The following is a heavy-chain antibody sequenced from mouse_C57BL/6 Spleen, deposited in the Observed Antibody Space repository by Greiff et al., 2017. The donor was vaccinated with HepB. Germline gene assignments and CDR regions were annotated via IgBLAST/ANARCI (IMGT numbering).Heavy chain of an antibody. J-gene: IGHJ4*01. D-gene: IGHD2-3*01. CDR2: IDPNSGGT. V-gene: IGHV1-72*01. Sequence: QVQLKQPGAELVKPGASVKLSCKASGYTFTSYWMHWVKQRPGRGLEWIGRIDPNSGGTKYNEKFKSKATLTVDKPSSTAYMQLSSLTSEDSAVYYCARDDGYYGGYAMDYWGQGTSVTVAS. CDR1: GYTFTSYW. CDR3: ARDDGYYGGYAMDY.